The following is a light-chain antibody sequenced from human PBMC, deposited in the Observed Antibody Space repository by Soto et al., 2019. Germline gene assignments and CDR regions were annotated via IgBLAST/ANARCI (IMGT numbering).Light chain of an antibody. CDR3: QQYDDLPFT. V-gene: IGKV1-33*01. Sequence: DIQMTQSPSSLSASVGDRVTITCQASQDISNYLNWYQQKPGKAPKLLIYDVSSLETGVPSRFSGGGSGTDFTFTISSRKPEDIATCYCQQYDDLPFTLGGGTKVEIK. CDR2: DVS. CDR1: QDISNY. J-gene: IGKJ4*01.